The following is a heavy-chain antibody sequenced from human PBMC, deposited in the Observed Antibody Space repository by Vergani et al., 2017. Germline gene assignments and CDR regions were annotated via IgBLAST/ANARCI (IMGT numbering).Heavy chain of an antibody. Sequence: EVQLVQSGAEVKKPGESLKISCKGSGYSFTSYWIGWVRQMPGKGLEWMGIIYPGDSDTRYSPSFQGQVTISADKSISPAYLQWSSVKASDTAMYYCARGVVPAARDYYYYYMDVWGKGTTVTVSS. CDR2: IYPGDSDT. CDR1: GYSFTSYW. V-gene: IGHV5-51*03. CDR3: ARGVVPAARDYYYYYMDV. J-gene: IGHJ6*03. D-gene: IGHD2-2*01.